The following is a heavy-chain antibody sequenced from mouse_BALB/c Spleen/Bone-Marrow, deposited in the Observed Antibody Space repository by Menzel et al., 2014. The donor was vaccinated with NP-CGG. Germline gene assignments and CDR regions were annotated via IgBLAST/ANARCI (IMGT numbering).Heavy chain of an antibody. D-gene: IGHD1-1*01. CDR1: GFDFSRYW. CDR3: ARLGYYGMMAF. CDR2: INPGSSTI. J-gene: IGHJ4*01. V-gene: IGHV4-1*02. Sequence: EVMLVESGGGLVQPGGSLKLSCPVSGFDFSRYWMSWVRQAPGKGLEWIGEINPGSSTINYTPSLKDKFIISRDNAKNTLYLQMSKVRSEDTALYHCARLGYYGMMAFWGQGTSVTVSS.